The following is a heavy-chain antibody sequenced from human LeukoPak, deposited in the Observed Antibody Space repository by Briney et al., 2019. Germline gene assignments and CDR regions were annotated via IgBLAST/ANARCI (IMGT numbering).Heavy chain of an antibody. CDR3: ASPSGGSGSYDY. CDR1: GYTFTSYD. J-gene: IGHJ4*02. CDR2: MNPNSGNT. Sequence: ASVKVSCKASGYTFTSYDINWVRQATGQGLEWMGWMNPNSGNTGYAQKFQGRVTMTRNTSISTAYMELSSLRAEDTAVYYCASPSGGSGSYDYWGQGTLVTVSS. V-gene: IGHV1-8*01. D-gene: IGHD3-10*01.